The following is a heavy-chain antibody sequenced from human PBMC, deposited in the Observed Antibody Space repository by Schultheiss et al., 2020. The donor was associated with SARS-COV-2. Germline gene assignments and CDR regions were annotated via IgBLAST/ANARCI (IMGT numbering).Heavy chain of an antibody. CDR3: ARVGWEPDYYYYGMDV. Sequence: ASVKVSCRASGYTFTNYGISWVRQAPGLGLEWMGWISVFNGNTNYAQMFQDRVIMTTDASTSTAYMELRSLRSDDTAVYYCARVGWEPDYYYYGMDVWGQGTTVTVSS. V-gene: IGHV1-18*01. D-gene: IGHD1-26*01. J-gene: IGHJ6*02. CDR1: GYTFTNYG. CDR2: ISVFNGNT.